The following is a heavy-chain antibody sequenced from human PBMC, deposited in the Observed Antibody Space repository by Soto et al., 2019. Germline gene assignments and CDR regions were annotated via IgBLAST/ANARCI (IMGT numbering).Heavy chain of an antibody. D-gene: IGHD3-3*01. Sequence: VGSLRLSCAASGFTFSSYWMHWVRQAPGKGLVWVSRINSDGSSTSYADSVKGRFTISRDNAKNTLYLQMNSLRAEDTAVYYCATTYYDFWSGFYYYYYGMDVWGQGTTVTVSS. CDR3: ATTYYDFWSGFYYYYYGMDV. CDR2: INSDGSST. J-gene: IGHJ6*02. CDR1: GFTFSSYW. V-gene: IGHV3-74*01.